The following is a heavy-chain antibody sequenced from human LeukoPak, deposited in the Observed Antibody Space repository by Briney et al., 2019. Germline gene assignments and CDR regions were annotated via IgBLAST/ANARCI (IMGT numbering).Heavy chain of an antibody. V-gene: IGHV1-46*01. CDR2: INPTGGVT. Sequence: ASVKVSCKASGYSFTTYYMHWVRQAPGQGLEWMGIINPTGGVTAYAQKFQGRVTMTRDTSTSTVHIALSSLRSEDTAVYYCARSSPPAYYDFWNGYLDYWGQGTLVTVSS. D-gene: IGHD3-3*01. CDR1: GYSFTTYY. J-gene: IGHJ4*02. CDR3: ARSSPPAYYDFWNGYLDY.